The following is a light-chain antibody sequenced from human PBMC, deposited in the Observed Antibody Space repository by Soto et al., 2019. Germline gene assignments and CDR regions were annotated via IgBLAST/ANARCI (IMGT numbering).Light chain of an antibody. V-gene: IGKV2-30*01. J-gene: IGKJ5*01. CDR1: ESLVYSDGNAY. CDR3: IQNTHWPPS. Sequence: DAVMTQSPVSLPVILGRPASISCRSSESLVYSDGNAYLSWFQQRPGQSPRRLIYKVSDRDSGVPDRFSGSGSGTDFTRKISRVEAEYVGVYYCIQNTHWPPSIGQGTRLEIK. CDR2: KVS.